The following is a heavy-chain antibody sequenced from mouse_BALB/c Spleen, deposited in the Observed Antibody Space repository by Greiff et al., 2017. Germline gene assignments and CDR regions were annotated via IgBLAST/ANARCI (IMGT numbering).Heavy chain of an antibody. CDR3: ARGRYDYDDGRGFAY. J-gene: IGHJ3*01. V-gene: IGHV5-6-5*01. Sequence: EVQRVESGGGLVKPGGSLKLSCAASGFTFSSYAMSWVRQTPEKRLEWVASISSGGSTYYPDSVKGRFTISRDNARNILYLQMSSLRSEDTAMYYCARGRYDYDDGRGFAYWGQGTLVTVSA. CDR2: ISSGGST. D-gene: IGHD2-4*01. CDR1: GFTFSSYA.